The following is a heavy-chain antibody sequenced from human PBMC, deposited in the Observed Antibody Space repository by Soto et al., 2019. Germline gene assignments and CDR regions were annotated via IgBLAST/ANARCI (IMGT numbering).Heavy chain of an antibody. CDR3: ARDARLDYGSGMVPYGIDV. CDR2: IWYDGSNK. Sequence: QVQLVESGGGVVQPGRSLRLSCAASGFTFSSYGMHWVRQAPGKGLEWVAVIWYDGSNKYYADSVKGRFTISRDNSKNMLYLQMNSVRDEDTEVYYCARDARLDYGSGMVPYGIDVWGQGTTVTVSS. D-gene: IGHD3-10*01. V-gene: IGHV3-33*01. J-gene: IGHJ6*02. CDR1: GFTFSSYG.